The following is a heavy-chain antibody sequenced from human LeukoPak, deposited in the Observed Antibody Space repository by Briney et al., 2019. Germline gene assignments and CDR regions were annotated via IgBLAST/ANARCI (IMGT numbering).Heavy chain of an antibody. J-gene: IGHJ3*02. Sequence: GGSLRLSCAASGFTFSNYAMSWVRQAPGKGLEWVGRIKSKTDGGTTDYAAPVKGRFTISRDDSKNTLYLQMNSLKTEDTAVYYCTTRRYSGYDYPVAFDIWGQGTMVTVSS. V-gene: IGHV3-15*01. CDR3: TTRRYSGYDYPVAFDI. CDR1: GFTFSNYA. CDR2: IKSKTDGGTT. D-gene: IGHD5-12*01.